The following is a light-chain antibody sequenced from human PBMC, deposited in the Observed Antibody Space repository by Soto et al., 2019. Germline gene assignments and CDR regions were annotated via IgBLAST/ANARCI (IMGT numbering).Light chain of an antibody. CDR2: LGS. CDR1: QSLLHSNGYNY. CDR3: MQALQTPVT. J-gene: IGKJ4*01. V-gene: IGKV2-28*01. Sequence: IVMTQSPLSLPVTPGEPSSISCRSSQSLLHSNGYNYLDWYLQKPGQSPQLLIYLGSNRSSGVPDRFSGSGSGTDFTLKISRVEAEDVGVYYCMQALQTPVTFGGGTKVDI.